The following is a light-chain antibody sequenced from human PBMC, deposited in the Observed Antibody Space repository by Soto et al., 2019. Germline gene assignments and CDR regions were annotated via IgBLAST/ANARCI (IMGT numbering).Light chain of an antibody. CDR1: QSVLYNSNNKNY. J-gene: IGKJ2*01. CDR2: WAS. V-gene: IGKV4-1*01. Sequence: DSVMTQSPDSLAVSLGASATINCKYSQSVLYNSNNKNYLAWYQQRPEQPPKLLIYWASTRESGVPDRFSGSGSGTDFTLTITSLQAEDVAVYYCQQYESTPPTFGQGTKLEIK. CDR3: QQYESTPPT.